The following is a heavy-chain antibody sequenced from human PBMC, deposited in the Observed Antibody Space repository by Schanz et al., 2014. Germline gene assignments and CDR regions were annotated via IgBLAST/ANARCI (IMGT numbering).Heavy chain of an antibody. V-gene: IGHV3-23*01. CDR1: GFTFSIYG. CDR2: MIGSGSSV. CDR3: ARDAVALVPEYFMDV. D-gene: IGHD2-15*01. J-gene: IGHJ6*03. Sequence: EMQLLESGGGLVQPGGSLRLSCAASGFTFSIYGMSWVRQAPGKGLEWVSRMIGSGSSVFYADSVKGRFTISRDNSMNTLHLQMDGLRVEDTAVYYCARDAVALVPEYFMDVWGKGTPVTVSS.